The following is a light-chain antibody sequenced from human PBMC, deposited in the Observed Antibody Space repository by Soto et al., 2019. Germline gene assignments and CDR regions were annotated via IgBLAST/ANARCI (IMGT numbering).Light chain of an antibody. CDR3: QQSGTSPLT. Sequence: EIVLTQPPGTLSLFPGERATLSCRASQIVSNNYLAWYQQKPGQAPRLLIYGASNRATGIPDRFSGSGSATDFTLTISRLEPEDFAVDFCQQSGTSPLTCGGGTMVDI. J-gene: IGKJ4*01. V-gene: IGKV3-20*01. CDR2: GAS. CDR1: QIVSNNY.